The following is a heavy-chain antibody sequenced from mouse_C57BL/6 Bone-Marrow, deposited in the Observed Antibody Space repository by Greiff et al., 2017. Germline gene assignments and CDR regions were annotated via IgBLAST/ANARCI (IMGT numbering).Heavy chain of an antibody. Sequence: QVQLQQSGAELARPGASVKMSCKASGYTFTSYTMHWVKQRPGQGLEWIGYINPSSGYTKYNQKFKDKATLTADKSSSTAYMQLSSLTSEASAVYYCARGGSRFAYWGQGTLVTVSA. CDR1: GYTFTSYT. J-gene: IGHJ3*01. V-gene: IGHV1-4*01. CDR2: INPSSGYT. CDR3: ARGGSRFAY.